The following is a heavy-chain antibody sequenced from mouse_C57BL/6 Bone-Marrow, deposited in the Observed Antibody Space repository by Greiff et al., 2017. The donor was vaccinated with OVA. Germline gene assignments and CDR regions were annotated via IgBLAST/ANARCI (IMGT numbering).Heavy chain of an antibody. Sequence: QVQLKESGPGLVQPSQSLSITCTVSGFSLTSSGVHWVRQSPGKGLEWLGVIWSGGSTDYNAAFISRLSISKDNSKSQVFFKMNSLQADDTAIYYCARNYYYGSRGYFDVWGTGTTVTVSS. CDR1: GFSLTSSG. CDR2: IWSGGST. J-gene: IGHJ1*03. D-gene: IGHD1-1*01. V-gene: IGHV2-2*01. CDR3: ARNYYYGSRGYFDV.